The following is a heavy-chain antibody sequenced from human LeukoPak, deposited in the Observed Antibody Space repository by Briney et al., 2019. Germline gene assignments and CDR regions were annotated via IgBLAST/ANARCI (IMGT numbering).Heavy chain of an antibody. CDR1: GITLSNYG. CDR2: ISDSGGRT. D-gene: IGHD3-22*01. CDR3: AKRGVVIRVILVAFHKEAYYFDS. V-gene: IGHV3-23*01. Sequence: GGSLRLSYAVSGITLSNYGMSWVRQAPGKGLEWVAGISDSGGRTNYADSVKGRFTISRDSPKNTLYLQMNSLGAEDTAVYFCAKRGVVIRVILVAFHKEAYYFDSWGQGALVTVSS. J-gene: IGHJ4*02.